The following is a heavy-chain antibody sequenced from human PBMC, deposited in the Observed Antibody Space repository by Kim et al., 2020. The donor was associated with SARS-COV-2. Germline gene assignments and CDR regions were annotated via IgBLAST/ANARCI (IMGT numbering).Heavy chain of an antibody. V-gene: IGHV3-74*01. J-gene: IGHJ4*02. CDR3: ARGGGSTKLDY. D-gene: IGHD1-26*01. Sequence: STSYADSVKGRFTISRDNAKNTLYLQMNSLRAEDTAVYYYARGGGSTKLDYWGQGTLVTVSS. CDR2: ST.